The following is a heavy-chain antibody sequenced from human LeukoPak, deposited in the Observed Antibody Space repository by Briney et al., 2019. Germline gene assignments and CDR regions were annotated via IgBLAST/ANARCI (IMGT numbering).Heavy chain of an antibody. D-gene: IGHD3-16*01. V-gene: IGHV4-34*01. CDR3: ARERRLGIPSYYYTDV. J-gene: IGHJ6*03. CDR1: GGSFSGYY. CDR2: INHSGST. Sequence: PSETLSLTCAVYGGSFSGYYWSWIRQPPGKGLEWIGEINHSGSTNYNPSLKSRVTISVDTSKNQFSLKLSSVTAADTAVYYCARERRLGIPSYYYTDVWGKGTTVTVSS.